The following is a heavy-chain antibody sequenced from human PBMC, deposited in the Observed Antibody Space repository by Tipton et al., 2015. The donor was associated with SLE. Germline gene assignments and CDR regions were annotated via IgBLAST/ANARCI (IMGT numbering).Heavy chain of an antibody. J-gene: IGHJ4*02. CDR1: GFTFSSYG. D-gene: IGHD2-21*01. V-gene: IGHV3-23*01. Sequence: GSLRLSCAASGFTFSSYGMHWVRLAPGKGLEWVSSIDSSSGGRTYYADSVKGRFTISRDNSKNTLYLQMNILRAEDTAVYYCGKETGTIVVADYWGQGTLVTVSS. CDR2: IDSSSGGRT. CDR3: GKETGTIVVADY.